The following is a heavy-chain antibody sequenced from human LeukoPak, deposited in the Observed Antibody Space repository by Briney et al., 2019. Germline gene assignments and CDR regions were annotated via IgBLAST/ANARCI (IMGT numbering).Heavy chain of an antibody. V-gene: IGHV3-21*01. Sequence: EGSLRLTCAASGFTFSSYCLNWFRRPPGKGLEWVSSISNSSSSIYYADPVNRGFTISRDNTNNSLYLHMNSLSADTAAVYYSASDGVIDFWGQGTMVTVSS. J-gene: IGHJ4*02. CDR1: GFTFSSYC. D-gene: IGHD3-10*01. CDR3: ASDGVIDF. CDR2: ISNSSSSI.